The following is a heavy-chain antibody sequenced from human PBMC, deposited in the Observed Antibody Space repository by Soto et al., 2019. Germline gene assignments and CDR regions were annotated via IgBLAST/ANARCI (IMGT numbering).Heavy chain of an antibody. CDR3: AKDVTYYGSGNFYYMDV. D-gene: IGHD3-10*01. V-gene: IGHV3-30*18. J-gene: IGHJ6*03. Sequence: GGSLRLSCAASGLTFSTFGMHWVRQAPGKGLEWVAVISYDGNNNYADSVKGRFTISRDNSKNTLFLQMNSLRAEDTAVYYCAKDVTYYGSGNFYYMDVWGQGITVTVSS. CDR2: ISYDGNN. CDR1: GLTFSTFG.